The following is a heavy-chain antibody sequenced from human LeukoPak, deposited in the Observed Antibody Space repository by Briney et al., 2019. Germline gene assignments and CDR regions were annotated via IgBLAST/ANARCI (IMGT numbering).Heavy chain of an antibody. J-gene: IGHJ4*02. V-gene: IGHV3-30*04. D-gene: IGHD1-1*01. CDR3: ARDPLGTRPGFDY. CDR1: GFTFSSYA. Sequence: PGGSLRLSCAASGFTFSSYAMHWVRQAPGKELEWVAVISYDGSNKYHADSVKGRFTISRDNSKNTLYLQMNSLRAEDTAVYYCARDPLGTRPGFDYWGQGTLVTVSS. CDR2: ISYDGSNK.